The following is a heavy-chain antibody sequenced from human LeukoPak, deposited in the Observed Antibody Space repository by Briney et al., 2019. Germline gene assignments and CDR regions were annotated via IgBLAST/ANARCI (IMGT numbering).Heavy chain of an antibody. CDR2: INPSGGST. J-gene: IGHJ6*03. V-gene: IGHV1-46*03. CDR1: GYTFTSYY. Sequence: ASVEVSCKASGYTFTSYYMHWVRQAPGQGLEWMGIINPSGGSTSYAQKFQGRVTMTRDTSTSTVYMELSSLRSEDTAVYYCARGGNSYGRATYYYYYMDVCGKGTTVTVSS. D-gene: IGHD5-18*01. CDR3: ARGGNSYGRATYYYYYMDV.